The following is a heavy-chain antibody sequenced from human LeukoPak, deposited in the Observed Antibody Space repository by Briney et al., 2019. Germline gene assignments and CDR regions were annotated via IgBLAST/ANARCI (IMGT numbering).Heavy chain of an antibody. J-gene: IGHJ4*02. CDR3: AKDPRRMARLITFGGGRPYYFDY. CDR1: GCIFSKPW. D-gene: IGHD3-16*01. Sequence: WGALRLSCSASGCIFSKPWLILGLDAPGPGLEGGAAIRDSSCSAYYAHSVTDRFTISRDNSKNTLYLQMNSLRAEDTAVYYCAKDPRRMARLITFGGGRPYYFDYWGQGTLVTVSS. CDR2: IRDSSCSA. V-gene: IGHV3-23*01.